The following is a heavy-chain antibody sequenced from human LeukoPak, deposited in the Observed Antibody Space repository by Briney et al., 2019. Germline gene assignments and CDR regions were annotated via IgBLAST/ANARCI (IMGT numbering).Heavy chain of an antibody. Sequence: GGSLRLSCAASGFTVSSNYMSWVRQAPGKGLEWVSVIYSGGSTCYADSVKGRFTISRDNSKNTLYLQMNSLRAEDTAVYYCARDSLFNWNDGAFDIWGQGTMVTVSS. CDR3: ARDSLFNWNDGAFDI. J-gene: IGHJ3*02. D-gene: IGHD1-20*01. CDR2: IYSGGST. CDR1: GFTVSSNY. V-gene: IGHV3-53*01.